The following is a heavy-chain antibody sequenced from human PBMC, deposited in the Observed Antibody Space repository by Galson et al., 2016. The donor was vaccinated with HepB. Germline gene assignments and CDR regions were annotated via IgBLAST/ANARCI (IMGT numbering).Heavy chain of an antibody. CDR3: AKNDFWSGYPPYFYYGMDV. CDR2: IRSRTNSYAT. CDR1: GFTFSESA. Sequence: SLRLSCATSGFTFSESAINWVRLASGKGLEWLGRIRSRTNSYATSYAESVKGKFTISRDDSKNTAYLQMHSLRAEDTALYYRAKNDFWSGYPPYFYYGMDVWGQGTPVTVSS. V-gene: IGHV3-73*01. J-gene: IGHJ6*02. D-gene: IGHD3-3*01.